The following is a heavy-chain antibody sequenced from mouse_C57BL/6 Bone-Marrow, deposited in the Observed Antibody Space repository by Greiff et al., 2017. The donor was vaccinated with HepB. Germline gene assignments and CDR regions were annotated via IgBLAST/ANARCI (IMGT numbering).Heavy chain of an antibody. CDR3: AKNYSKNYAMDY. CDR2: ISSGGSYT. J-gene: IGHJ4*01. D-gene: IGHD2-5*01. Sequence: EVQGVESGGDLVKPGGSLKLSCAASGFIFSSYGMSWVRQTPDKRLEWVATISSGGSYTYYPDSVKGRFTISRDNAKNTLYLQMSSLKSEDTAMYYCAKNYSKNYAMDYWGQGTSVTVSS. CDR1: GFIFSSYG. V-gene: IGHV5-6*01.